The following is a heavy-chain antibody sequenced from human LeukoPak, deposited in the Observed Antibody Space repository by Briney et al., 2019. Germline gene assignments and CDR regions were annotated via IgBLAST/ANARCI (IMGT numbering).Heavy chain of an antibody. V-gene: IGHV3-23*01. Sequence: GGSLRLSCAASGFTFSNYAMSWVRQAPGKGLERVSSISGSGGSTYHADSVKGRFTISRDNFKITLYLEMSSLRAEDTAIYHCAKVSTYYYDSSGSNYFDSWGQGTLVTVSA. D-gene: IGHD3-22*01. J-gene: IGHJ4*02. CDR2: ISGSGGST. CDR1: GFTFSNYA. CDR3: AKVSTYYYDSSGSNYFDS.